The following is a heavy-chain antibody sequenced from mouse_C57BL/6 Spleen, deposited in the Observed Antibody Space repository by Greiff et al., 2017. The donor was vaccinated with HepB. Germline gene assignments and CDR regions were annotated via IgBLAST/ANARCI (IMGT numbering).Heavy chain of an antibody. J-gene: IGHJ3*01. CDR1: GFSLTSYG. V-gene: IGHV2-2*01. D-gene: IGHD2-4*01. CDR3: ARTDYDGAWFAY. CDR2: IWSGGST. Sequence: VQLQQSGPGLVQPSQSLSITCTVSGFSLTSYGVHWVRQSPGKGLEWLGVIWSGGSTDYNAAFISRLSISKDNSKSQVVFKMNSLQADDTAIYYCARTDYDGAWFAYWGQGTLVTVSA.